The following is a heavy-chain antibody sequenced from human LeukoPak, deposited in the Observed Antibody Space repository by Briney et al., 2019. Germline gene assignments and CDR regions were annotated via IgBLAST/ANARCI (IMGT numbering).Heavy chain of an antibody. D-gene: IGHD4-17*01. V-gene: IGHV3-7*01. CDR1: GFTFSSYC. Sequence: GGSLRLSCAASGFTFSSYCMSWVRQAPGKGLEWVANIKQDGSGKYYVDSVKGRFTISRDNAKNSLFLQMNSLRAEDTAVYYCAGINDYGDPTGAFDIWGRGTMVTVSS. CDR3: AGINDYGDPTGAFDI. CDR2: IKQDGSGK. J-gene: IGHJ3*02.